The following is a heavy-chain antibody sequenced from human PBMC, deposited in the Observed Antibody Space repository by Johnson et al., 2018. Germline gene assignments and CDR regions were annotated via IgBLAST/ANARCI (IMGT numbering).Heavy chain of an antibody. Sequence: QVQLVESGGGVVQPGRSLRLSCAASGFSLSSYAMHWVRQAPGKGLEWVAVISYDGSNKYYADSVKGRFTISRDNSKNTLYVQMNSLRPEDTAVYYCASGDDDVFWGQGTMVTVSS. CDR2: ISYDGSNK. CDR1: GFSLSSYA. V-gene: IGHV3-30*04. J-gene: IGHJ3*01. CDR3: ASGDDDVF. D-gene: IGHD5-12*01.